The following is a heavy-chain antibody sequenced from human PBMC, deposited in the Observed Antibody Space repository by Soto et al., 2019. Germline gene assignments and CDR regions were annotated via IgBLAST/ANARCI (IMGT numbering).Heavy chain of an antibody. CDR1: GGSISSGGYY. J-gene: IGHJ6*02. CDR3: ARVGDGDVGVPAAMVPDRYYYGMDV. D-gene: IGHD2-2*01. V-gene: IGHV4-31*03. Sequence: QVQLQESGPGLVKPSQTLSLTCTVSGGSISSGGYYWSWIRQHPGKGLEWIGYIYYSGSTYYNPYLKPRVTIHVDKSKVPFSLEMSSVTAADTVVYFCARVGDGDVGVPAAMVPDRYYYGMDVWGQGTTVTVSS. CDR2: IYYSGST.